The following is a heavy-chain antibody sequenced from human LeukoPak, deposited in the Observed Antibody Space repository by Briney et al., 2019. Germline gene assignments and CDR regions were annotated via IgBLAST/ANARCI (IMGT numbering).Heavy chain of an antibody. J-gene: IGHJ4*02. CDR1: GFTFSTYW. D-gene: IGHD5-12*01. Sequence: GGSLRPSCAASGFTFSTYWMSWVRQAPGKGLEWVANIKIDGSEKYYVDSVKGRFTISRDNAKNSLYLQMNSLRVEDTAVYYCARGVDIVATIWDYWGQGTLVTVSS. CDR3: ARGVDIVATIWDY. CDR2: IKIDGSEK. V-gene: IGHV3-7*03.